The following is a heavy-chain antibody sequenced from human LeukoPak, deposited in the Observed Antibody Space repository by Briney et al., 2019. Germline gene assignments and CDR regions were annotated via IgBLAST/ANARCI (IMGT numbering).Heavy chain of an antibody. CDR1: GFTVSSNY. D-gene: IGHD6-13*01. CDR3: AKRTYSSSWYRSYYFDY. J-gene: IGHJ4*02. Sequence: GGSLRLSCAASGFTVSSNYMSWVRQAPGKGLEWVSVIYSGGSTYYADSVKGRFTISRDNSKNTLYLQMNSLRAEDTAVYYCAKRTYSSSWYRSYYFDYWGQGTLVTVSS. V-gene: IGHV3-53*01. CDR2: IYSGGST.